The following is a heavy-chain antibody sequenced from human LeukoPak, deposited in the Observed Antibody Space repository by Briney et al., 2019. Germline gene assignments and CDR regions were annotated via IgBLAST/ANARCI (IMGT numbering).Heavy chain of an antibody. CDR3: AKGPYYDFWSGYPSYFDY. V-gene: IGHV3-9*01. J-gene: IGHJ4*02. CDR1: GFTFDDYA. D-gene: IGHD3-3*01. Sequence: GGSLRLSCAASGFTFDDYAMHWVRHAPGKGLEWVSGISWNSGSIGYADSLKGRFTISRDNARNSLYLQMNSLRAEDTALYYCAKGPYYDFWSGYPSYFDYWGQGTLVTVSS. CDR2: ISWNSGSI.